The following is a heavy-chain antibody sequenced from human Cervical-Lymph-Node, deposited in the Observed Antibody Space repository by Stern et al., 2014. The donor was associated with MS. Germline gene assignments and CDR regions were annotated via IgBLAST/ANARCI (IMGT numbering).Heavy chain of an antibody. CDR2: ISNDGNEK. CDR3: AKDRLDV. D-gene: IGHD3-16*02. J-gene: IGHJ6*02. Sequence: VQLVESGGGVVQPGRSLRLSCAASGFTLRSYGMHWVRQAPGKGLEWVAVISNDGNEKYYTDSVKGRFTISRDNSKNTLYLQMNSLRTEDTAVYYCAKDRLDVWGQGTTVTVSS. V-gene: IGHV3-30*18. CDR1: GFTLRSYG.